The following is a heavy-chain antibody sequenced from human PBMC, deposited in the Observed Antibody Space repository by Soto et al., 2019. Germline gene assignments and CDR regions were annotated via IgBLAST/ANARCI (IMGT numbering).Heavy chain of an antibody. CDR3: ARDGGYSSSPYNWFDP. CDR2: IYYSGST. Sequence: SETLSLTCTVSGGSVSSGSYYWSWIRQPPGKGLEWIGYIYYSGSTNYNPSLKSRVTISVDTFKNQFSLKLSSVTAADTAVYYCARDGGYSSSPYNWFDPWGQGTLVTVSS. V-gene: IGHV4-61*01. CDR1: GGSVSSGSYY. J-gene: IGHJ5*02. D-gene: IGHD6-6*01.